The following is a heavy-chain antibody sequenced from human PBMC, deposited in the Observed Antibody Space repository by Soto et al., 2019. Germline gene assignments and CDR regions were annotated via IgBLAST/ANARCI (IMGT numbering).Heavy chain of an antibody. CDR3: AKVVLQGSPGVDAFDI. CDR2: ISGSGGST. CDR1: GFTFSSYA. Sequence: GGSLRLSCAASGFTFSSYAMSWVRQAPGKGLEWVSAISGSGGSTYYADSVKGRFTISRDNSKNTLYLQMNSLRAEDTAVYYCAKVVLQGSPGVDAFDIWGQGTMVTVSS. V-gene: IGHV3-23*01. D-gene: IGHD4-4*01. J-gene: IGHJ3*02.